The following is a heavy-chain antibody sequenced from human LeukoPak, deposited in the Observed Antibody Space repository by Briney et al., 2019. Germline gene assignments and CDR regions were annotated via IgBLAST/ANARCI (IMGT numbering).Heavy chain of an antibody. Sequence: GGSLRLSCETSGFIFSNCWMTWVRQAPGKGLEWVANIKTDASEKYYADSVKGRFTISRDNAKMSLYLQMNSLRAEDTAVYYCAKEGVGYSSSRFDYWGQGTLVTVSS. J-gene: IGHJ4*02. CDR2: IKTDASEK. CDR1: GFIFSNCW. V-gene: IGHV3-7*03. D-gene: IGHD6-6*01. CDR3: AKEGVGYSSSRFDY.